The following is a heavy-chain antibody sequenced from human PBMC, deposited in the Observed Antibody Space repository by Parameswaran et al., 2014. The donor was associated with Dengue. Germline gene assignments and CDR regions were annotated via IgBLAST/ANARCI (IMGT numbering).Heavy chain of an antibody. CDR2: IYYDGNT. D-gene: IGHD6-19*01. CDR3: ARRVAGRAFDI. Sequence: WIRQPPGKGLEWIGYIYYDGNTYYNPSLKSRVTMSVDTSKNQFSLKLNSVTAVDTAVHYCARRVAGRAFDIWGQGTMVTVSS. J-gene: IGHJ3*02. V-gene: IGHV4-28*01.